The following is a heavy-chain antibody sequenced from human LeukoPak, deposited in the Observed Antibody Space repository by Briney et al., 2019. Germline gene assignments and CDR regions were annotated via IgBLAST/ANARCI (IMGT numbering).Heavy chain of an antibody. D-gene: IGHD2-21*01. CDR3: ANLLMNLWWSMVDYFAY. J-gene: IGHJ4*02. V-gene: IGHV3-23*01. Sequence: GGSLRLSCAASGFTFSSYAMSWIRQAPGKGLEWVSAISGSGGSTYYADSVKRRFTISRGNHKNTMYLQMNSLRAEDKAVYYCANLLMNLWWSMVDYFAYWGQGTLVTVSS. CDR2: ISGSGGST. CDR1: GFTFSSYA.